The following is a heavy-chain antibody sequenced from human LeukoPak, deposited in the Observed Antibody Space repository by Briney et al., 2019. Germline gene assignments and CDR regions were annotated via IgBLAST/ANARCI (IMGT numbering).Heavy chain of an antibody. CDR1: GGSISSYY. D-gene: IGHD2-15*01. J-gene: IGHJ4*02. Sequence: PSETLSLTCTVSGGSISSYYWSWIRQPPGKGLEWIGYIYYSGSTNYNPSLKSRVTISVDTSKNQFSLKLSSVTAADTAVYYCARESGAARFDYWGQGTLVTVSS. V-gene: IGHV4-59*01. CDR2: IYYSGST. CDR3: ARESGAARFDY.